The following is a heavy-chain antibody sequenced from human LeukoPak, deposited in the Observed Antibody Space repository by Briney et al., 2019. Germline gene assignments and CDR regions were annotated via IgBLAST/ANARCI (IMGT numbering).Heavy chain of an antibody. Sequence: SETLSLTCTVSGGSISSYYWSWIRQPPGKGLVWIGYIYYSGSTNYNPSLKSRVTISVDTSKNQFSLKLSSVTAADTAVYYCARDGAAAGNWFDPWGQGTLVTVSS. J-gene: IGHJ5*02. D-gene: IGHD6-13*01. CDR3: ARDGAAAGNWFDP. CDR1: GGSISSYY. CDR2: IYYSGST. V-gene: IGHV4-59*01.